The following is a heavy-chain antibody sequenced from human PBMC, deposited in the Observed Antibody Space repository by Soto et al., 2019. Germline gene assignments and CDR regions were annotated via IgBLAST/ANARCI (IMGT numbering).Heavy chain of an antibody. CDR2: VYYSGRT. D-gene: IGHD6-13*01. Sequence: QLQLQESGPGLVKPSETLSLTCTVSGGSISSSSYYWGWIRQPPGKGLEWIGSVYYSGRTYYSPSLKSRVTISVDTSKNQFSLKLSSVTAADTAVYYCPRLGYSSRDYWGQGTLVTVSS. CDR3: PRLGYSSRDY. V-gene: IGHV4-39*01. J-gene: IGHJ4*02. CDR1: GGSISSSSYY.